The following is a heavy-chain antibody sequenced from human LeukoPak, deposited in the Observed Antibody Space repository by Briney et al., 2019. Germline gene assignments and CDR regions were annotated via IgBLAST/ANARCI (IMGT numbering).Heavy chain of an antibody. CDR1: GGTFSSYA. Sequence: SVKVSCKASGGTFSSYAISWVLQAPGQGLEWMGGIIPIFGTANYAQKFQGRVTITADKSTSTAYMELSSLRSEDTAVYYCARDNSVGDVAWWFDPWGQGTLVTVSS. D-gene: IGHD1-26*01. CDR2: IIPIFGTA. V-gene: IGHV1-69*06. J-gene: IGHJ5*02. CDR3: ARDNSVGDVAWWFDP.